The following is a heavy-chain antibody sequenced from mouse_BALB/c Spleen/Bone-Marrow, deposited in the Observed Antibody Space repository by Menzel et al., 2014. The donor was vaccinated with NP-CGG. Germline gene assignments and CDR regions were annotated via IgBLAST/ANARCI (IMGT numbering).Heavy chain of an antibody. CDR1: GYAFSGYW. CDR3: ARGGISVDY. V-gene: IGHV1-80*01. J-gene: IGHJ2*01. Sequence: QVHVKQSGAELVRPGSSVKISCKAPGYAFSGYWMNWVKQRPGQGLEWIGQIYPGDGDTDYNGKFKGKATLTADKSSSTAYMQLSSLTSEDSAVYFCARGGISVDYWGQGTTLTVSS. CDR2: IYPGDGDT.